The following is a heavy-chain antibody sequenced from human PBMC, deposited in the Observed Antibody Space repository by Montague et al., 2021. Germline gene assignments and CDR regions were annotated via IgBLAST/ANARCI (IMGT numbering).Heavy chain of an antibody. J-gene: IGHJ5*02. D-gene: IGHD3-10*01. V-gene: IGHV4-59*08. Sequence: SETLSLTCIVSSGSIFHAHWSWVRQPPGKGLEWLGSMFYGGATSNNPSLKSRVTMSIDTSTNQFSLKLSFVTAADTAVYYCAKQDYFVSGTSYKGFDPWGQGILVTVSS. CDR3: AKQDYFVSGTSYKGFDP. CDR2: MFYGGAT. CDR1: SGSIFHAH.